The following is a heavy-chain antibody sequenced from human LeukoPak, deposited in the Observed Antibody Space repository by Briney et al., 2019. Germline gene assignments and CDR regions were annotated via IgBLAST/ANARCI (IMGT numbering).Heavy chain of an antibody. CDR3: AKDYYGSGSDVDY. V-gene: IGHV3-30*04. J-gene: IGHJ4*02. CDR2: ISYDGSNK. Sequence: GGSLRLSCAASGFTFSSYAMHWVRQAPGQGLEWVAVISYDGSNKYYADSVKGRFTISRDNSKNTLYLQMNSLRAEDTAVYYCAKDYYGSGSDVDYWGQGTLVTVSS. D-gene: IGHD3-10*01. CDR1: GFTFSSYA.